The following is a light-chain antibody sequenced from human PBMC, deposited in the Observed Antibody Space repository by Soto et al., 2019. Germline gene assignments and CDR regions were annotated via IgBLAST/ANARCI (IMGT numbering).Light chain of an antibody. J-gene: IGKJ2*01. CDR3: QQSYSPYT. Sequence: DIQMTQSPSSLSASVGDRVTITCRASQSISSYLNWYQQKPGKAPKLLIYAASSLQSRVPSRFSGSASGTDFTLTISSLHPEDLATYYCQQSYSPYTFGQRTKVEIK. CDR1: QSISSY. CDR2: AAS. V-gene: IGKV1-39*01.